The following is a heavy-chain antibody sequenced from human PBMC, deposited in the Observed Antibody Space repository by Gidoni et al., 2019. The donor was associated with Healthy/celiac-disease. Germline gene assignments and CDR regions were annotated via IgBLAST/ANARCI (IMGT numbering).Heavy chain of an antibody. Sequence: QLQLQESGPGLVKPSETLSLTCTVSGGSISSSSYYWGWIRQPPGKGLEWIGSIYYSGSTYYNPSLKSRVTISVDTSKNQFSLKLSSVTAADTAVYYCARQGDDDFWSGYSDYWGQGTLVTVSS. D-gene: IGHD3-3*01. V-gene: IGHV4-39*01. J-gene: IGHJ4*02. CDR3: ARQGDDDFWSGYSDY. CDR1: GGSISSSSYY. CDR2: IYYSGST.